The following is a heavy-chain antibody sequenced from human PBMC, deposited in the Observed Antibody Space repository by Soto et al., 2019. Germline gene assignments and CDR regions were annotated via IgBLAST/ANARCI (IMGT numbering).Heavy chain of an antibody. J-gene: IGHJ4*02. CDR1: GFTFSSYA. V-gene: IGHV3-23*01. CDR2: ISGSGGST. Sequence: GGSLRLSCAASGFTFSSYAMSWVRQAPGKGLGWVSAISGSGGSTYYADSVKGRFTISRDNSKNTLFLQMNSLRAEDTAVYYCAITMGPWDSGLGYWGQRTLVTVSS. D-gene: IGHD5-12*01. CDR3: AITMGPWDSGLGY.